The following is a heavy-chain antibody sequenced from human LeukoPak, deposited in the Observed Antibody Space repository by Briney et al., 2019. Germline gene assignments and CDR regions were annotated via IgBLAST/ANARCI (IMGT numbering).Heavy chain of an antibody. J-gene: IGHJ3*02. CDR1: GYSISSTYY. V-gene: IGHV4-38-2*01. CDR2: IYHSGNT. CDR3: ARRNTGGITQWAFDI. D-gene: IGHD3-16*01. Sequence: PSETLSLPCAVSGYSISSTYYWGWLRQPPGKGLEWLGSIYHSGNTYYNPSLKSRVTISVDTSKNQFSLKLNSVTATDTAVYYCARRNTGGITQWAFDIWGRGTMVTVSS.